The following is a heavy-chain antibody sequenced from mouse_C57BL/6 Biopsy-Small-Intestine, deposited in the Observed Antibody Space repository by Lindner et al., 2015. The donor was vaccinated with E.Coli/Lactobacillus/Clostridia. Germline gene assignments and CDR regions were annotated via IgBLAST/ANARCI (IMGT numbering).Heavy chain of an antibody. J-gene: IGHJ4*01. CDR3: ARGGTYYLTVDY. CDR1: GYTFTSHY. CDR2: ISAYNGKT. Sequence: SVKVSCKASGYTFTSHYISWVRQAPGQGLEWMGWISAYNGKTNYAQNLQGRVTMTIDTSTSTAYMELRSLRSDDTAVYFCARGGTYYLTVDYWGQGTLINVSS. V-gene: IGHV1-84*02. D-gene: IGHD2-10*01.